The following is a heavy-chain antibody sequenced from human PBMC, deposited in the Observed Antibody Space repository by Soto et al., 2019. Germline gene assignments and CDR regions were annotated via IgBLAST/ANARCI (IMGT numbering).Heavy chain of an antibody. V-gene: IGHV3-33*01. CDR1: GFTFSSYG. J-gene: IGHJ6*03. D-gene: IGHD3-10*01. CDR2: IWYDGSNK. Sequence: QVQLVESGGGVVQPGRSLRLSCAASGFTFSSYGMHWVRQAPGKGLEWVAVIWYDGSNKYYADSVKGRFTISRDNSKNTLYLQMNSLRAEDTAVYYCARDRGHDIYYYYYYMDVWGKGTTVTVSS. CDR3: ARDRGHDIYYYYYYMDV.